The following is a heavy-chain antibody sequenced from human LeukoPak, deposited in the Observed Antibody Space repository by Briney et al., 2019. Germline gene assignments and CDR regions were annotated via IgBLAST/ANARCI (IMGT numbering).Heavy chain of an antibody. D-gene: IGHD6-13*01. CDR3: ARHVVLSDTIAAAGTTGDWFDP. CDR2: IYYSGST. Sequence: SETLSLTCTVSGGSISSYYWSWIRQPPGKGLEWIGYIYYSGSTNYNPSPKSRVTISVDTSKNQFSLKLSSVTAADTAVYYCARHVVLSDTIAAAGTTGDWFDPWGQGTLVTVSS. CDR1: GGSISSYY. J-gene: IGHJ5*02. V-gene: IGHV4-59*08.